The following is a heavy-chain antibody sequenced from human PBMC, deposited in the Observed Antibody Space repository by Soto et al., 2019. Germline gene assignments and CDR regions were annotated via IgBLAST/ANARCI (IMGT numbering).Heavy chain of an antibody. CDR2: ISGSGGST. CDR1: GFTFSSYA. D-gene: IGHD3-9*01. CDR3: AKDAAPVLRYFDWLPDS. Sequence: EVQLLESGGGLVQPGGSLRLSCAASGFTFSSYAMSWVRQAPGKGLEWVSAISGSGGSTYYADSVKGRFTISTDNSKNTLYLQMNSLRDEDTAVYYCAKDAAPVLRYFDWLPDSWGQGTLVTVSS. J-gene: IGHJ5*02. V-gene: IGHV3-23*01.